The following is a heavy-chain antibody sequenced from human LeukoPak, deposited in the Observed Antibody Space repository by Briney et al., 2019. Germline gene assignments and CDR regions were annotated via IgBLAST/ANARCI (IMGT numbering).Heavy chain of an antibody. CDR2: IYSGGST. V-gene: IGHV3-53*01. D-gene: IGHD5-18*01. CDR3: AREAMVTNAFDI. CDR1: GFTVSSNS. Sequence: PGGSLRLSCAASGFTVSSNSMSWVRQAPGKGLEWVSVIYSGGSTYYADSVKGRLTLSRDDSKNTLYLQMNSLRAEDTAVYYCAREAMVTNAFDIWGQGTMVTVSS. J-gene: IGHJ3*02.